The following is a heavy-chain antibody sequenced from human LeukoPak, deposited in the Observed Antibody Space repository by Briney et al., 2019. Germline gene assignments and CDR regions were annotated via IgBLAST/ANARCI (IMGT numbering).Heavy chain of an antibody. CDR1: GGTFSSYA. Sequence: SVKVSCKASGGTFSSYAISWVRQASGQGLEWMGGIIPIFGTANYAQKFQGRVTITTDESTSTAYMELSSLRSEDTAVYYCARGPPTYDFWSGYPFDYWGQGTLVTVSS. J-gene: IGHJ4*02. CDR3: ARGPPTYDFWSGYPFDY. D-gene: IGHD3-3*01. V-gene: IGHV1-69*05. CDR2: IIPIFGTA.